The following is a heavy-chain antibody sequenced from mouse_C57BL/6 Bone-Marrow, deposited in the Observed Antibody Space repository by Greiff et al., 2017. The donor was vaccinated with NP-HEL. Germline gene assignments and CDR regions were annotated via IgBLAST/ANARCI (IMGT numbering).Heavy chain of an antibody. J-gene: IGHJ2*01. CDR3: ARYGIYPSLVVF. V-gene: IGHV1-61*01. CDR1: GYTFTNYW. Sequence: QVQLQQPGAELVRPGSSVKLSCKASGYTFTNYWLDWVKQRPGHGLEWIGNIFPSDSETHYNQKFKDKATLTGDISSNTAYLQLSSLTSEDSAVYYCARYGIYPSLVVFWGQGTTLTVAS. D-gene: IGHD2-1*01. CDR2: IFPSDSET.